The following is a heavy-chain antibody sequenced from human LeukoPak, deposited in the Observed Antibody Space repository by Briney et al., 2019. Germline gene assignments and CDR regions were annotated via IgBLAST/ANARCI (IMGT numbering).Heavy chain of an antibody. Sequence: GASVKVSCKASGGTFSSYAISWVRQAPGQGLEWMGGSIPIFGTANYAQKFQGRVTITADKSTSTAYMELSSLRSEDTAVYYCAKDPMISTHVFDIWGQGTMVTVSS. CDR2: SIPIFGTA. V-gene: IGHV1-69*06. CDR3: AKDPMISTHVFDI. J-gene: IGHJ3*02. CDR1: GGTFSSYA. D-gene: IGHD3-16*01.